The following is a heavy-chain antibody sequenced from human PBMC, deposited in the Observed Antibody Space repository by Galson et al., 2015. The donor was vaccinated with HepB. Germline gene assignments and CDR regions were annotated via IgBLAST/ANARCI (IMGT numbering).Heavy chain of an antibody. CDR3: ARVWWSSSYFDY. J-gene: IGHJ4*02. CDR2: INWNGGST. CDR1: GFSFDDYG. D-gene: IGHD6-13*01. Sequence: SLRLSCAASGFSFDDYGMSWVRQAPGKGLEWVSGINWNGGSTGYADSVKGRFTISRDNAKNSLFLQMNSLRAEDTALYYCARVWWSSSYFDYWGQGTLVTVSS. V-gene: IGHV3-20*04.